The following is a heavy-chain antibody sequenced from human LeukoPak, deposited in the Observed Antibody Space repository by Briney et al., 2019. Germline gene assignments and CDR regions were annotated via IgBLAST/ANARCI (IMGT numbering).Heavy chain of an antibody. CDR2: IYHSGTT. Sequence: PSGTLSLTCTVSGDSISSGTWWTWVRQPSGKGLEWIGEIYHSGTTTYNPSLRSRVTISVDQSKNQFSLKLTSVTAADTAVYYCARRITGTLAPIDYWGQGTLVTVSS. CDR3: ARRITGTLAPIDY. D-gene: IGHD1-20*01. J-gene: IGHJ4*02. V-gene: IGHV4-4*02. CDR1: GDSISSGTW.